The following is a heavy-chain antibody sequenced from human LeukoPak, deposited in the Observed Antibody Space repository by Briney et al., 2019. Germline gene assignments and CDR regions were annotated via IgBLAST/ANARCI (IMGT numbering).Heavy chain of an antibody. CDR3: ARDCSGGSCYTEFDY. CDR2: INLSGGST. J-gene: IGHJ4*02. D-gene: IGHD2-15*01. Sequence: ASVKVSCKASGYTFTSYYMHWVRQAPGQGLEWMGIINLSGGSTSYAQKFQGRVTMTRDTSTSTVYMELSSLRSEDTAVYYCARDCSGGSCYTEFDYWGQGTLVTVSS. V-gene: IGHV1-46*01. CDR1: GYTFTSYY.